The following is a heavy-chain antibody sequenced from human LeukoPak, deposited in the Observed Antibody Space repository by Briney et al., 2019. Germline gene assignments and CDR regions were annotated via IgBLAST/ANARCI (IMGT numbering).Heavy chain of an antibody. D-gene: IGHD3-22*01. Sequence: ASVKVSCKASGYTFTGYYMYWVRQAPGQGLEWMGWINPNSGGTNYAQKFQGRVTMTRDTSISTAYMELSRLRFDDTAVYYCARFYDSSGYGDDAFDFWGQGTMVTVSS. CDR3: ARFYDSSGYGDDAFDF. CDR2: INPNSGGT. J-gene: IGHJ3*01. CDR1: GYTFTGYY. V-gene: IGHV1-2*02.